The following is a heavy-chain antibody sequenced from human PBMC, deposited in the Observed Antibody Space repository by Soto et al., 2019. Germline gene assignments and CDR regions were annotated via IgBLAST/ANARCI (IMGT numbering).Heavy chain of an antibody. D-gene: IGHD4-17*01. J-gene: IGHJ4*02. Sequence: PGGSQRLSCAASGVTVSNNYMTWVRQAPGKGLELVSSIYSTGNTFYADSVKGRFTISRDNSKNTLYLQMNSLRVEDTAVYYCARNVPVTTLGYWGQGTLVTVSS. CDR2: IYSTGNT. V-gene: IGHV3-66*01. CDR1: GVTVSNNY. CDR3: ARNVPVTTLGY.